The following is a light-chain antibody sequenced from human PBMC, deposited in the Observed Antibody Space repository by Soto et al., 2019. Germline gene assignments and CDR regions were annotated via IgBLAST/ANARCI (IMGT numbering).Light chain of an antibody. CDR1: SSDVGGYNY. CDR2: EVN. Sequence: QSVLTQPPSASGSPGQSVAISCTGTSSDVGGYNYVSWYQQHPGKAPKLMIYEVNKRPSGVPDRFSGSKSGNTASLTVSGLQAEDEADYYCISYAGSSNVFGTGTKVPVL. V-gene: IGLV2-8*01. J-gene: IGLJ1*01. CDR3: ISYAGSSNV.